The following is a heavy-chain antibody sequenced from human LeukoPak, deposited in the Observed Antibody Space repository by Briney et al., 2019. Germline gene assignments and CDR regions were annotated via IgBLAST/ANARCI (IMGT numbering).Heavy chain of an antibody. J-gene: IGHJ4*02. CDR2: ISSNGGST. CDR3: VKDPAVAGTRYFDY. D-gene: IGHD6-19*01. CDR1: GFTFSSYA. V-gene: IGHV3-64D*09. Sequence: GGSLRLSCSASGFTFSSYAMHWVRQAPGKGLEYVSAISSNGGSTYYADSVKGRFTISRDNSKNTLYLQTSSLRAEDTAVYYCVKDPAVAGTRYFDYWGQGTLVTVSS.